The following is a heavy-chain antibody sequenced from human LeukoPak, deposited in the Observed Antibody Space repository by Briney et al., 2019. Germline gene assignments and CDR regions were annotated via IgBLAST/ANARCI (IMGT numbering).Heavy chain of an antibody. V-gene: IGHV3-73*01. CDR2: IRSKANSYAT. J-gene: IGHJ4*02. Sequence: GGSLRLSCAASGFTFSGSAMHWVRQAPGKGLEWVGRIRSKANSYATAYAASVKGRFTISRDDSKNTAYLQMNGLKTEDTAVYYCTRLEAVAGTNYWGQGTLVTVSS. CDR1: GFTFSGSA. D-gene: IGHD6-19*01. CDR3: TRLEAVAGTNY.